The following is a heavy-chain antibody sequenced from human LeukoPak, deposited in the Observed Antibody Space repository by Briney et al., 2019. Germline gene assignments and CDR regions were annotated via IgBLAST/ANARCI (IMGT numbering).Heavy chain of an antibody. J-gene: IGHJ4*02. CDR3: ARYSYGGYHFDY. D-gene: IGHD5-18*01. V-gene: IGHV4-59*01. CDR2: VYSSGST. CDR1: GGSISSYY. Sequence: PSETLSLTCTVSGGSISSYYWSWIRQPPGKGLEWIGYVYSSGSTNYNPSLKSRVTISVDMSKNQFSLKLSSVTAADTAVYYCARYSYGGYHFDYWGQGTLVTVSS.